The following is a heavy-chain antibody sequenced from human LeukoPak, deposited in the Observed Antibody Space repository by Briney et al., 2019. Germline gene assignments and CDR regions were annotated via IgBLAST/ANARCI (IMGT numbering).Heavy chain of an antibody. CDR1: GYTFSSYG. CDR3: ARDLADYYDSSGYYYPPGYFDY. Sequence: GASVKVSCKASGYTFSSYGISWVRQAPGQGLEWMGWISAYNGNTNYAQKLQGRVTMTTDTSTSTAYMELRSLRSDDTAVYYCARDLADYYDSSGYYYPPGYFDYWGQGTLVTVFS. D-gene: IGHD3-22*01. J-gene: IGHJ4*02. V-gene: IGHV1-18*01. CDR2: ISAYNGNT.